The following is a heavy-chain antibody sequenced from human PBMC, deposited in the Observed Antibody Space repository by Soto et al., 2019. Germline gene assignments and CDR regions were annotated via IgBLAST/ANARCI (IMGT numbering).Heavy chain of an antibody. CDR3: AKSGPTNYFDF. CDR2: ISHDGRNN. D-gene: IGHD1-26*01. Sequence: PGGSLRLSCAASGFTLSTYAMHWVRQAPGKGLEWVAVISHDGRNNYYADSVKGRFTISRDNSKSTLSLQMSSLRAEDTAKYYCAKSGPTNYFDFWGQGTLVTVSS. J-gene: IGHJ4*02. CDR1: GFTLSTYA. V-gene: IGHV3-30*18.